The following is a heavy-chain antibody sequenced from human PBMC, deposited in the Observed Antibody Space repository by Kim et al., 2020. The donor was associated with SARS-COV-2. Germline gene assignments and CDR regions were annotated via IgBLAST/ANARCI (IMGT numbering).Heavy chain of an antibody. J-gene: IGHJ3*02. CDR1: GDSVSSNSAA. CDR2: TYYRSKWFH. D-gene: IGHD6-19*01. Sequence: SQTLSLTCAISGDSVSSNSAAWNWIRQSPSRGLEWLGRTYYRSKWFHDYAVSVRSRITISPDTSKNQFSLQLNSVTPEDTAVYYCARGSSAWFDAFDIWGQGTMVTVSS. CDR3: ARGSSAWFDAFDI. V-gene: IGHV6-1*01.